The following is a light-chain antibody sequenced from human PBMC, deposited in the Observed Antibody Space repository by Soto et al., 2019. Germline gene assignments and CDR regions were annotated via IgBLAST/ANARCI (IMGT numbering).Light chain of an antibody. Sequence: QSALTQPASVSGSPGQSITISCTGTSSDICDYNYVSWYQQHPGKAPKLMIYEVSNRPSGVSNRFSGSKSGNTASLPISGLQAEDEADYYCSSYTSSSTYRFGTGTKRTVL. V-gene: IGLV2-14*01. J-gene: IGLJ1*01. CDR3: SSYTSSSTYR. CDR1: SSDICDYNY. CDR2: EVS.